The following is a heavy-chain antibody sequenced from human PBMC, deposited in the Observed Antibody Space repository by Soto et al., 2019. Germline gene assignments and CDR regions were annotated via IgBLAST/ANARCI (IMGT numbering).Heavy chain of an antibody. D-gene: IGHD1-20*01. CDR1: GGTFSSYA. V-gene: IGHV1-69*10. CDR2: IIPILGIA. CDR3: ARSAYNWNDYYYYGMDV. Sequence: ASVKVSCKASGGTFSSYAISWVRQAPGQGLEWMGGIIPILGIANYAQKFQGRVTITADKSTSTAYMELSSLRSEDTAVYYWARSAYNWNDYYYYGMDVWGQGTTVTVSS. J-gene: IGHJ6*02.